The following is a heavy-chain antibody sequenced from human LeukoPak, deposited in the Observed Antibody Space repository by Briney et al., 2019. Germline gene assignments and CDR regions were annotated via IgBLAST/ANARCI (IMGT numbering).Heavy chain of an antibody. J-gene: IGHJ6*03. D-gene: IGHD1-7*01. CDR1: GGSISSSSYY. Sequence: SETLSLTCSVSGGSISSSSYYWGWIRQPPGKGLEWIGSIYYSGSTYYNPSLKSRVTISVDTSKNQFSLKLSSVTAADTAVYYCARMRYNWNYVSDRNYYYMDVWGKGTTVTVSS. CDR3: ARMRYNWNYVSDRNYYYMDV. V-gene: IGHV4-39*07. CDR2: IYYSGST.